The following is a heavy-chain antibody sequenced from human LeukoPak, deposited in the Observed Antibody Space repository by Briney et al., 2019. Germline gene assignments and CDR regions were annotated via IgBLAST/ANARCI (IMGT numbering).Heavy chain of an antibody. Sequence: PSETLSLTCAVYGGSFGGYYWSWIRQPPGKGLEWIGEINHSGSTNYNPSLKSRVTISVDTSKNQFSLKLSSVTAADTAVYYCAGIAVAATLNYWGQGTLVTVSS. V-gene: IGHV4-34*01. CDR3: AGIAVAATLNY. CDR1: GGSFGGYY. J-gene: IGHJ4*02. CDR2: INHSGST. D-gene: IGHD6-19*01.